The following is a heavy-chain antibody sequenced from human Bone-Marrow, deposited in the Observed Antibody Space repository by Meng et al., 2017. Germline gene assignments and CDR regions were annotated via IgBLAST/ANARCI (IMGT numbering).Heavy chain of an antibody. D-gene: IGHD3-3*02. V-gene: IGHV4-34*01. Sequence: SETLSLTCAVYGGSFSGYYWSWIRQPPGKGLEWIGEINHSGSTNYNPSLKSRVTISVDTSKNQFSLKLSSVTAADTAVYYCASVFSVPYYYYYCMDVWGQGTMVTVSS. CDR2: INHSGST. J-gene: IGHJ6*02. CDR3: ASVFSVPYYYYYCMDV. CDR1: GGSFSGYY.